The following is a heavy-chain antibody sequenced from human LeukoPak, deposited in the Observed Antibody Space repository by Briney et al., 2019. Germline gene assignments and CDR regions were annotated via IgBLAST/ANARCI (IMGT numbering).Heavy chain of an antibody. V-gene: IGHV1-8*01. CDR2: MNPNSGNT. Sequence: ASVKVSCPTSGYTRTIYDINWVRQATRQGLEQLGWMNPNSGNTGYAQKFQGRVTMTRNTSISTAYMELSSLKSEDTAVYYCARAPEWGKSNYYYYMDVWGKGTTVTVSS. CDR3: ARAPEWGKSNYYYYMDV. CDR1: GYTRTIYD. D-gene: IGHD1-26*01. J-gene: IGHJ6*03.